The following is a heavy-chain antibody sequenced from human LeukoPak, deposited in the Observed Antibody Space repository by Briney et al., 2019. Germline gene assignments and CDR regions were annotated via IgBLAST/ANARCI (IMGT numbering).Heavy chain of an antibody. J-gene: IGHJ4*02. Sequence: GGSLRLSCAASGFTFSSYAMSWVRQAPGKGLEWVSAISGSGGSTYYADSVKGRFTISRDNSKNTLYLQMNSLRAEDTAVYYCAKDRGSGWSTPEYYFDYWGQGTLVTVSS. D-gene: IGHD6-19*01. CDR1: GFTFSSYA. CDR3: AKDRGSGWSTPEYYFDY. CDR2: ISGSGGST. V-gene: IGHV3-23*01.